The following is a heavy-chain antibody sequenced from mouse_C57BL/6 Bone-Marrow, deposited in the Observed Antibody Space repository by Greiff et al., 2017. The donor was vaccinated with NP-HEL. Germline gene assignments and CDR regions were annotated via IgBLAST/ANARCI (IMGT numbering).Heavy chain of an antibody. CDR1: GFTFSDYG. Sequence: DVMLVESGGGLVKPGGSLKLSCAASGFTFSDYGMHWVRQAPEKGLEWVAYISSGSSTIYYADTVKGRFTISRDNAKNTLFLQMTSLRSEDTAMYYCARTDYYGNYNFDYWGQGTTLTVSS. CDR2: ISSGSSTI. V-gene: IGHV5-17*01. D-gene: IGHD2-1*01. J-gene: IGHJ2*01. CDR3: ARTDYYGNYNFDY.